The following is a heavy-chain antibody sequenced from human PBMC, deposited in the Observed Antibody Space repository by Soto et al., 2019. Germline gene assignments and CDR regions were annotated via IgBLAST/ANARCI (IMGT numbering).Heavy chain of an antibody. CDR3: ATSRTFDY. V-gene: IGHV3-7*01. CDR2: IKQDGREK. J-gene: IGHJ4*02. CDR1: GFTFSSYG. D-gene: IGHD6-13*01. Sequence: GRSVRLSCVVSGFTFSSYGMNWVRQAAGEGLEWVANIKQDGREKYYVDSAKGRFTISRDNAKNSQYLQMNSLSAEDTAIYYCATSRTFDYWGQRTLVTV.